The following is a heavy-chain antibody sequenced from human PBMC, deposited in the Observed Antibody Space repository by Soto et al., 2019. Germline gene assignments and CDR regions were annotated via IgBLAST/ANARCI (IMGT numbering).Heavy chain of an antibody. D-gene: IGHD6-19*01. J-gene: IGHJ6*02. CDR2: ISYDGSNK. V-gene: IGHV3-30-3*01. Sequence: QVQMVESGGGVVQPGRSLRLSCAASGFTFSSYGVHWVRQAPGKGLEWVAVISYDGSNKHYADSVKGRFTISRDHSNASLYLQMNSRRCEDTAVYYCARDRYSSGWMGYAYYYGVAVWGQGTTVTVS. CDR1: GFTFSSYG. CDR3: ARDRYSSGWMGYAYYYGVAV.